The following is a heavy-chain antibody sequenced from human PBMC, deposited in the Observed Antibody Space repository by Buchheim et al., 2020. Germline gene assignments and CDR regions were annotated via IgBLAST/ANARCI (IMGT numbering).Heavy chain of an antibody. J-gene: IGHJ4*02. V-gene: IGHV4-31*03. D-gene: IGHD3-10*01. CDR3: VGSGSYYTAAV. Sequence: QVQLQESGPGLVKPSQTLSLTCTVSGGSISSGGYYWSWIRQHPGKGLEWIGYIYYSGSTYYNPSLKSRLSISLDTSKSEVFLSLTSVTAADTAVYYCVGSGSYYTAAVWGQGIL. CDR2: IYYSGST. CDR1: GGSISSGGYY.